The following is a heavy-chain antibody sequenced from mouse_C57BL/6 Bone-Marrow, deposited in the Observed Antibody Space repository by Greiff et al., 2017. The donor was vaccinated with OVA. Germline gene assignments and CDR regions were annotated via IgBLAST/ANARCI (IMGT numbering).Heavy chain of an antibody. J-gene: IGHJ4*01. D-gene: IGHD2-5*01. CDR1: GFTFSDYG. V-gene: IGHV5-17*01. CDR3: ARDYSKPLYAMDY. Sequence: EVKLMESGGGLVKPGGSLKLSCAASGFTFSDYGMHWVRQAPEKGLEWVAYISSGSSTIYYADTVKGRFTISRDNAKNTLFLQMTSLRSEDTAMYYCARDYSKPLYAMDYWGQGTSVTVSS. CDR2: ISSGSSTI.